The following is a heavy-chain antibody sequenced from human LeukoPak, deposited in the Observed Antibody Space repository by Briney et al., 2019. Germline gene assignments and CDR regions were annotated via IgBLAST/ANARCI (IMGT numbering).Heavy chain of an antibody. CDR3: AKRSTVRTLDY. CDR2: ISESGGST. D-gene: IGHD1-1*01. V-gene: IGHV3-23*01. Sequence: GGSLRLSCAASGFTFRRYAMNWVRQAPGKGLEWVSSISESGGSTYYADSVKGRFTIPRDNSQNTLYLQMNSLRAEDTAVYYCAKRSTVRTLDYWGQGTLVTVSS. CDR1: GFTFRRYA. J-gene: IGHJ4*02.